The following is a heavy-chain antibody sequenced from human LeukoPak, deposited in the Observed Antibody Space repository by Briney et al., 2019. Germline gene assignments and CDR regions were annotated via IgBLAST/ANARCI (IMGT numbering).Heavy chain of an antibody. CDR1: GGSISPYY. CDR3: ARGRGSLTF. J-gene: IGHJ4*02. D-gene: IGHD3-10*01. CDR2: FYDTRSP. Sequence: SETLSLTCTVSGGSISPYYWSWIRQPPGKGLEWIGYFYDTRSPKYNPSLERRVTISVDMSRNQFSLNLTSVTAADTAVYYCARGRGSLTFWGQGTLATVSS. V-gene: IGHV4-59*01.